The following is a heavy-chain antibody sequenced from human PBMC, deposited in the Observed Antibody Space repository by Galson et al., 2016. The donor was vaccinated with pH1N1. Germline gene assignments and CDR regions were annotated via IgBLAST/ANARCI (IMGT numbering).Heavy chain of an antibody. CDR1: GYTFTRYY. J-gene: IGHJ4*02. V-gene: IGHV1-46*03. CDR2: IDPSDGGT. Sequence: PVKVSCKASGYTFTRYYFHWVRQAPGQGLEWMGVIDPSDGGTTYAQKFQARVTMTRDTSTSTVYVEVYSLKSEDTAVYYCTRDLGRLRDYWGQGTLVTVSS. D-gene: IGHD1-26*01. CDR3: TRDLGRLRDY.